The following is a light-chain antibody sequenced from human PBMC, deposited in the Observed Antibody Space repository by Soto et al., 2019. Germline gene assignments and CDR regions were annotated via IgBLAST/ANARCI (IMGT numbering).Light chain of an antibody. CDR1: QSLLHGNGYNY. V-gene: IGKV2-28*01. Sequence: DIVMTQSPLSLPVTPGEPASISCRSSQSLLHGNGYNYLDWYLQKPGQSPQLLIYLGSNRASGVPDRFSGSGSDTDFTLKISRVEAEDVGIYYCMQALQTPFTFGQGTKLEIK. J-gene: IGKJ2*01. CDR3: MQALQTPFT. CDR2: LGS.